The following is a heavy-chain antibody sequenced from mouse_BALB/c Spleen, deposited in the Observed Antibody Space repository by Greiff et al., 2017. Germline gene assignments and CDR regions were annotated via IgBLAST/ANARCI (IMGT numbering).Heavy chain of an antibody. J-gene: IGHJ4*01. CDR2: IYPGDGDT. CDR3: ARGLGYAMDY. CDR1: GYAFSSYW. D-gene: IGHD4-1*01. Sequence: QVQLQQSGAELVRPGSSVKISCKASGYAFSSYWMNWVKQRPGQGLEWIGQIYPGDGDTNYNGKFKGKATLTADKSSSTAYMQLSSLTSEDSAVYFCARGLGYAMDYWGQGTSVTVSS. V-gene: IGHV1-80*01.